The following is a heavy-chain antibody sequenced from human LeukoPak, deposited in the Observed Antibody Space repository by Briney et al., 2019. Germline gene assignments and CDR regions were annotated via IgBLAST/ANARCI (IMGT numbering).Heavy chain of an antibody. J-gene: IGHJ4*02. V-gene: IGHV3-23*01. CDR2: ISGSGGST. CDR1: GFTFSSYA. D-gene: IGHD6-13*01. Sequence: GGSLRLSCAASGFTFSSYAMSWVRQAPGKGLEWVSAISGSGGSTYYADSVKGRFTISRDNAKNSLYLQMNSLRAEDTAVYYCARDYRGIAAAGTSDYWGQGTLVTVSS. CDR3: ARDYRGIAAAGTSDY.